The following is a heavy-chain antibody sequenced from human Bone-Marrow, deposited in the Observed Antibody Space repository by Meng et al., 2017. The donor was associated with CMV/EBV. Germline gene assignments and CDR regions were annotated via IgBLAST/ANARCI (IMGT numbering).Heavy chain of an antibody. CDR2: IKQDGSEK. V-gene: IGHV3-7*01. D-gene: IGHD4-23*01. J-gene: IGHJ4*02. Sequence: GGSLRLSCAASGFTFSSYWMSWVRQAPGKGLEWVANIKQDGSEKYYVDSVKGRFTISRDNAKNSLYLQMNSLRAEDTAVYYCARDGLGHYGGNSGFDYWGQGTLVTVAS. CDR3: ARDGLGHYGGNSGFDY. CDR1: GFTFSSYW.